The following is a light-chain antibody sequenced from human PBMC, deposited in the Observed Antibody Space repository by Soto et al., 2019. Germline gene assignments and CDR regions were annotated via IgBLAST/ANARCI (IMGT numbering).Light chain of an antibody. J-gene: IGKJ5*01. V-gene: IGKV3-15*01. CDR2: GAS. CDR3: QHYNNWPIT. CDR1: LSVSSD. Sequence: EIVMTQSPATLSVSPGERATLSCRASLSVSSDLAWYQHKPGQAPRLLIYGASTTAAGVPARFSGSGSGTDFTLTISSLQSEDFAVYYCQHYNNWPITFGQGTRLEIK.